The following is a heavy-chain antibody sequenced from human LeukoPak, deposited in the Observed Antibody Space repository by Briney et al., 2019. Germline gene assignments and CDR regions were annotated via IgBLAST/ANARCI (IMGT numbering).Heavy chain of an antibody. J-gene: IGHJ4*02. CDR3: ARSKTYYDSSGHSDY. D-gene: IGHD3-22*01. Sequence: VASVKVSCKASGYTFTCYDINWVRQATGQGLEWMGWMNPNSGNTGYAQKFQGRVTMTRNTSISTAYMELSSLRSEDTAVYYCARSKTYYDSSGHSDYWGQGTLVTVSS. CDR2: MNPNSGNT. V-gene: IGHV1-8*01. CDR1: GYTFTCYD.